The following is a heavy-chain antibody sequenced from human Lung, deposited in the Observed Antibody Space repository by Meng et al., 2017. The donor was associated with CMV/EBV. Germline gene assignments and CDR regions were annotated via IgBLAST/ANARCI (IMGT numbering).Heavy chain of an antibody. Sequence: GGSXRLXXAASGFTFSTYAMHWVRQAPGKGLEWVAVISFDGSNKYYADSVRGRSIISGDNPNNAVSLQMNSLRVEDTALYYCVRDGQAGAKGLDYWGQGTXVTVSS. V-gene: IGHV3-30*04. CDR1: GFTFSTYA. CDR2: ISFDGSNK. D-gene: IGHD6-25*01. J-gene: IGHJ4*02. CDR3: VRDGQAGAKGLDY.